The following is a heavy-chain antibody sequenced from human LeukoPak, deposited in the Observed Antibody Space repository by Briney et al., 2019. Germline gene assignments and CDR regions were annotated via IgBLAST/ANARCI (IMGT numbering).Heavy chain of an antibody. J-gene: IGHJ4*02. CDR1: GFTFSNYW. D-gene: IGHD2/OR15-2a*01. CDR3: AKDWLEYQMVSTSPGDY. V-gene: IGHV3-30*02. CDR2: IRYAGSHK. Sequence: GGSLRLSCVASGFTFSNYWMHWVRQAPGKGLEWVAFIRYAGSHKYYADSVKGRFTISTDTSKSTLYLQMNSLRAEDTAVYYCAKDWLEYQMVSTSPGDYWGQGTLVTVSS.